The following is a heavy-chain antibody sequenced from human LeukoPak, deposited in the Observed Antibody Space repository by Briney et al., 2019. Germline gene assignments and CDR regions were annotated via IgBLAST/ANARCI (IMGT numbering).Heavy chain of an antibody. D-gene: IGHD1-26*01. V-gene: IGHV4-34*01. Sequence: SETLSLTCAVYGGSFSGYYWSWIRQPPGKGLEWIGEINHSGSTNYNPSLKSRVTISVDTSKNQFSLKLSSVTAADTAVYHCARRSIVGARGNRFDPWGQGTLVTVSS. CDR1: GGSFSGYY. CDR2: INHSGST. J-gene: IGHJ5*02. CDR3: ARRSIVGARGNRFDP.